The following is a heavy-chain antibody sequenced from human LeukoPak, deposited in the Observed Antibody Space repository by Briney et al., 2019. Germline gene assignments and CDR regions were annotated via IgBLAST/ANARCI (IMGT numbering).Heavy chain of an antibody. CDR3: GRDRGEWKLLLDY. CDR1: GFTFSSYA. D-gene: IGHD4-23*01. Sequence: PGGSLRLSCAASGFTFSSYAMSWVRQAPGKRLEWVANMNIDGSEKYYADSAKGRFTISRDNARNSVYLQMNSLRVEDTAVYYCGRDRGEWKLLLDYGGQGTLVTVSS. J-gene: IGHJ4*02. V-gene: IGHV3-7*01. CDR2: MNIDGSEK.